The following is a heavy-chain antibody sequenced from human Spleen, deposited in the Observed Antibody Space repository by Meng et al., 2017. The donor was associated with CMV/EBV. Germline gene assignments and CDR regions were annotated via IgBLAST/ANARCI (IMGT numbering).Heavy chain of an antibody. Sequence: SGGSISSSGSYWSWIRQHPGWGLEWIGYIYYSGSTYYNPSLNSRVTISVDTSKNQFSLKLSSVTAADTAVYYCARDSPYSSSWYFDYWGQGTLVTVSS. D-gene: IGHD6-13*01. CDR1: GGSISSSGSY. J-gene: IGHJ4*02. CDR2: IYYSGST. CDR3: ARDSPYSSSWYFDY. V-gene: IGHV4-31*02.